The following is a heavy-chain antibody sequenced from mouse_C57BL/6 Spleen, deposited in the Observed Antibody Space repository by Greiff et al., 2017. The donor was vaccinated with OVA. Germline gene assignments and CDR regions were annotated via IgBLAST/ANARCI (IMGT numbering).Heavy chain of an antibody. Sequence: QVQLQQSGAELVRPGASVTLSCKASGYTFTDYEMHWVKQTPVHGLEWIGAIDPETGGTAYNQKFKGKAILTADKSSSTAYMELRSLTSEDSAVYYCTRWRLLRDYAMDYWGQGTSVTVSS. V-gene: IGHV1-15*01. CDR3: TRWRLLRDYAMDY. D-gene: IGHD2-3*01. J-gene: IGHJ4*01. CDR2: IDPETGGT. CDR1: GYTFTDYE.